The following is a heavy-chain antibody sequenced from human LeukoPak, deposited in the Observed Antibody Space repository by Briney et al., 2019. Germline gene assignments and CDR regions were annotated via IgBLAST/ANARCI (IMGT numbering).Heavy chain of an antibody. CDR2: IYHSGST. V-gene: IGHV4-61*09. J-gene: IGHJ4*02. CDR1: GGSISSGSYY. Sequence: SQTLSLTCTVSGGSISSGSYYWSWIRQPPGKGLEWIGYIYHSGSTNYNPSLNSRVTISVDTSKNQFSLKLSSVTAADAAVYYCARLFYDSSGYGVYFDYWGQGTLVTVSS. CDR3: ARLFYDSSGYGVYFDY. D-gene: IGHD3-22*01.